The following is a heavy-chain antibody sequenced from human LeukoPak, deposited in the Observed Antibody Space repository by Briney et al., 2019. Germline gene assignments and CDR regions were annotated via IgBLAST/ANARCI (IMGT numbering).Heavy chain of an antibody. CDR2: ISYDGSNK. Sequence: GGSLRLSCAASGFRFSNNGMDWVRQAPGKGLEWVAVISYDGSNKYYADSVKGRFTISRDNSKNTLYLQMNSLRAEDTAVYYCANAEGDSSGYYHGWFDPWGQGTLVTVSS. J-gene: IGHJ5*02. CDR3: ANAEGDSSGYYHGWFDP. V-gene: IGHV3-30*18. D-gene: IGHD3-22*01. CDR1: GFRFSNNG.